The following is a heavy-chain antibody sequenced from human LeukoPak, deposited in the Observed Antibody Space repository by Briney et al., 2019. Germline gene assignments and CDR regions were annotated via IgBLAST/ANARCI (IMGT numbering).Heavy chain of an antibody. D-gene: IGHD5-12*01. CDR1: DYTFTSYG. Sequence: ASVKVSCKASDYTFTSYGITWVRQAPGQGLEWMGWISTYNGNTHYAQKVQGRVTMTTDTSTSTAYMELRSLRSDDTAVYYCARAQLYSGYGEGNFDYWGQGTLVTVSS. CDR2: ISTYNGNT. J-gene: IGHJ4*02. V-gene: IGHV1-18*01. CDR3: ARAQLYSGYGEGNFDY.